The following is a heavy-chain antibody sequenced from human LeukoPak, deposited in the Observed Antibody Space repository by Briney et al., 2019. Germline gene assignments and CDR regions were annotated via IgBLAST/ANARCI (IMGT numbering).Heavy chain of an antibody. CDR3: ARAPYAYYYYGMDV. V-gene: IGHV4-59*01. CDR2: IYYSRST. CDR1: GVSISSYY. J-gene: IGHJ6*02. Sequence: SETLSLTCTVSGVSISSYYWSWLRQPPGKGLEWIGYIYYSRSTNYNPSLKSRVTISVDTSKNQFSLKLSSVTAADTAVYYCARAPYAYYYYGMDVWGQGTTVTVSS. D-gene: IGHD3-16*01.